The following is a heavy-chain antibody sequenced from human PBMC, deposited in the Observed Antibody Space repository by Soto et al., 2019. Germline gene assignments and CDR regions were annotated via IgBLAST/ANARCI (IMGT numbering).Heavy chain of an antibody. D-gene: IGHD4-17*01. CDR3: AKTAVTTEDY. Sequence: EVQLVESGGGLVQPGRSLRLSCAASGFTFDDDGMHWVRQAPGKGLEWVSGISGSGGSTYYADSVKGRFTISRDNSKNTLYLQMNSLRAEDTAVYYCAKTAVTTEDYWGQGTLVTVSS. CDR2: ISGSGGST. J-gene: IGHJ4*02. CDR1: GFTFDDDG. V-gene: IGHV3-23*04.